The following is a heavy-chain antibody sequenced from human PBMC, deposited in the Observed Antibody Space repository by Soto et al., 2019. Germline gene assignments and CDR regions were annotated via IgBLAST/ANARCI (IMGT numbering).Heavy chain of an antibody. CDR2: IFVGGSA. CDR3: ARDPRPSDYYSYSGMEV. D-gene: IGHD6-6*01. CDR1: GFSVSYNC. Sequence: VQLVESGGGLIQPGGSLRLSCAASGFSVSYNCMTWVRQAPGKGLEWVSVIFVGGSAYYADSVSGRFTISRDDSKNTVYLQMNSLGAEDTAVYYCARDPRPSDYYSYSGMEVWGQGTTVTVSS. V-gene: IGHV3-53*01. J-gene: IGHJ6*02.